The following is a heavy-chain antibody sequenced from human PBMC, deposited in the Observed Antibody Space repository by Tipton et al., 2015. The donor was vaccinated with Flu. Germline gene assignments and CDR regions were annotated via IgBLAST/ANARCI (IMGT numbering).Heavy chain of an antibody. D-gene: IGHD3-10*01. CDR3: ATTTYYYGSGSHDY. CDR2: ISHSGNT. Sequence: TLSLTCTISGHSISSDHYWGWIRQPPGKGLEWIGSISHSGNTYYNPSLKGRVTISIDTFKNQFSLKLSSVTAADTAVYYCATTTYYYGSGSHDYWGQGTLVTVSS. V-gene: IGHV4-38-2*02. CDR1: GHSISSDHY. J-gene: IGHJ4*02.